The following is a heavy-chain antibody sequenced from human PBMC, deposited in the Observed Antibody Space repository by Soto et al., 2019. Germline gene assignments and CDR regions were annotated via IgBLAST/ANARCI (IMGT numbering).Heavy chain of an antibody. J-gene: IGHJ5*02. CDR3: ASFKIDDCFDP. V-gene: IGHV3-53*01. CDR2: IYSGGST. CDR1: GFTVTRNY. Sequence: GENLRLSCGASGFTVTRNYMIWNRQAPGKGLEWVSVIYSGGSTYYADSVKGLFTISRDNSKNTLYLQMNSLRAEDTGVYYCASFKIDDCFDPWGEGTLVTVPS.